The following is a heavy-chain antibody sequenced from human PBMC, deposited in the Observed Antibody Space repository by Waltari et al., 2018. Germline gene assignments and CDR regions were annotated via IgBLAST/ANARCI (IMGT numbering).Heavy chain of an antibody. Sequence: QLWESGGDSVQPGGSLRLSCVGSGPSFSSYAVAWVRQASGKGLGWVADIKGVGGDKDYGDCVEGRFTISRDHSKDTVFLQMDSLRVEDTAVYYCAKDLSSKEGLFSMDVWGQGTTVTVSS. CDR3: AKDLSSKEGLFSMDV. CDR2: IKGVGGDK. CDR1: GPSFSSYA. D-gene: IGHD3-9*01. V-gene: IGHV3-23*02. J-gene: IGHJ6*01.